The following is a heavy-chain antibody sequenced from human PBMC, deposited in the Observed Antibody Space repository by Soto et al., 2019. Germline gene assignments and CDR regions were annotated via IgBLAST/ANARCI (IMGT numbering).Heavy chain of an antibody. D-gene: IGHD3-3*01. Sequence: EVQLVESGGGLVQPGGSLRLSCVVSGFTFSTYWMSWVRQAPGKGLEWVANIKQDGSEKYYVDSVKGRFTISRDNAKNSLYLQLNSLRAEDTALYYCAREPSGIDSWGQGTLVTVSS. V-gene: IGHV3-7*04. CDR3: AREPSGIDS. J-gene: IGHJ4*02. CDR2: IKQDGSEK. CDR1: GFTFSTYW.